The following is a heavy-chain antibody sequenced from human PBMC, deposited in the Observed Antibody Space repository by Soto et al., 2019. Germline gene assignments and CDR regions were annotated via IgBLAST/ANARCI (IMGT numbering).Heavy chain of an antibody. V-gene: IGHV4-31*03. CDR3: ATGNYLRGDLDY. Sequence: SETLSLTCTVSDGSISGGTYYWSWIRQHPGKGLEWIGYIYSSGITYYNPSLKSRVTISVDTSKNQFSLKLSSVTAADTAFYYCATGNYLRGDLDYWGQGTLVTVSS. CDR2: IYSSGIT. D-gene: IGHD2-21*02. CDR1: DGSISGGTYY. J-gene: IGHJ4*02.